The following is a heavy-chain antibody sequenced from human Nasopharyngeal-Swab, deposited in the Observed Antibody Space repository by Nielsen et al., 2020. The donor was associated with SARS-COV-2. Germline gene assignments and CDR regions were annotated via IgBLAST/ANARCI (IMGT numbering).Heavy chain of an antibody. J-gene: IGHJ4*02. V-gene: IGHV3-11*01. CDR1: GFTFSDSY. D-gene: IGHD3-16*01. CDR3: ARDYGGDSTYFDY. Sequence: GESLKISCATSGFTFSDSYMSWIRQAPGKGLEWVSYISESGTTINYADSVKGRFTISRDNAKNSVYLQMNSLRAEDTAVYYCARDYGGDSTYFDYWGQGTLVTVSS. CDR2: ISESGTTI.